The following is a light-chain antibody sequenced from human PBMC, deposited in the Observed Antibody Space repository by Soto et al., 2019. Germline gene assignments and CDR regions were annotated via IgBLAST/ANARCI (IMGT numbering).Light chain of an antibody. Sequence: DIQLTQSPSFLSASVGDRVTITSRASQDINTYLAWYQQNPGKAPKLLIFAASTLQNGVPSRFSGSGSGTEFTVTITSLQPEDFATYYCQQRKSYPITFGQGTRLEIK. CDR2: AAS. CDR1: QDINTY. CDR3: QQRKSYPIT. V-gene: IGKV1-9*01. J-gene: IGKJ5*01.